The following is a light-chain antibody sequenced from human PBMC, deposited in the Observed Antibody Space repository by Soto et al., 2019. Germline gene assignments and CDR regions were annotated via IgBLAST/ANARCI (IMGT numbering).Light chain of an antibody. Sequence: EIVLTQSPATLSLSPGEGATVSCRASQSVSSYLAWYQQKPGQTPRLLIYDASNRATDIPARFSGSWSGTDFTLTISSLEPEDFAVYYCQQRSNWPVTFGQGTRVEIK. CDR1: QSVSSY. J-gene: IGKJ1*01. CDR2: DAS. CDR3: QQRSNWPVT. V-gene: IGKV3-11*01.